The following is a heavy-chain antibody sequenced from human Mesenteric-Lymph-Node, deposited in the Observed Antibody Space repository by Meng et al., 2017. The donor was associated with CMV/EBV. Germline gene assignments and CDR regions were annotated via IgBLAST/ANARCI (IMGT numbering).Heavy chain of an antibody. D-gene: IGHD2-2*01. V-gene: IGHV3-48*04. CDR3: ARDRGGYCSSTSCYHDAFDI. Sequence: GESLKISCAASGFTFSSYSMNWVRQAPGKGLEWVSYISSSSSTIYYADSVKGRFTISRDNAKNSLYLQMNSLRAEDTAVYYCARDRGGYCSSTSCYHDAFDIWGQGTMVTVSS. CDR2: ISSSSSTI. J-gene: IGHJ3*02. CDR1: GFTFSSYS.